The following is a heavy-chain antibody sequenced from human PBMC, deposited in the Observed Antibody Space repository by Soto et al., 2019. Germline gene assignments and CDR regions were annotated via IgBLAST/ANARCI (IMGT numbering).Heavy chain of an antibody. Sequence: GGSLRLSCAASGFTFSHYYMAWIRQAPGKGLEWVAYISSASSHTNYADSVKGRSTISRDNAKNSLSLQMSSLRSDDTAVYYCASFRYLQWIYVDFWGQGTQVTVSS. CDR2: ISSASSHT. CDR3: ASFRYLQWIYVDF. J-gene: IGHJ4*02. V-gene: IGHV3-11*06. D-gene: IGHD3-3*01. CDR1: GFTFSHYY.